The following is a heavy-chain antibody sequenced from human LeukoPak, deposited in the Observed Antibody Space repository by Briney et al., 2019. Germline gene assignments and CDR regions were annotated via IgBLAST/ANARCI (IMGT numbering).Heavy chain of an antibody. D-gene: IGHD7-27*01. Sequence: GGSLRLSCAASGFPFSNAWMSWVRRAPGKGLEWVSRSKSRGDGGTTDYAAPVKGRFTISRDDSKNTLYLQMHSLKTEDTAVYYCTAGDLDAFDVWGQGTMVIVSS. J-gene: IGHJ3*01. V-gene: IGHV3-15*01. CDR2: SKSRGDGGTT. CDR1: GFPFSNAW. CDR3: TAGDLDAFDV.